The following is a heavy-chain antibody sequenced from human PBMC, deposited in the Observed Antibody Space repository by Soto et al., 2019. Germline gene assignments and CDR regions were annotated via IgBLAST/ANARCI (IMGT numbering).Heavy chain of an antibody. D-gene: IGHD3-22*01. J-gene: IGHJ4*02. CDR1: GFTFNIFP. Sequence: RLSCAASGFTFNIFPMTWVRQAPGKGLEWVSGIAGSGGNTYHADSVKGRFTISRDNSKNTVYLQMDSLRVEDTAVYYCANSYYYDSSGYYHFEYWGQGALVTVSS. V-gene: IGHV3-23*01. CDR3: ANSYYYDSSGYYHFEY. CDR2: IAGSGGNT.